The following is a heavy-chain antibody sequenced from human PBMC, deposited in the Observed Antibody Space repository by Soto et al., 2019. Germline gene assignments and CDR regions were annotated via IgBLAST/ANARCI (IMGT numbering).Heavy chain of an antibody. CDR2: VYYDGST. Sequence: QAQLQESGPGLVKPSETLSLTCSVSGDSVSSYYWSWIRQPPGKGLEWIGYVYYDGSTNYNPSLETRVTISIDTSKNQVSLKLNSVTAADTAVYHCARGRRSPTVYYGLDVWGQGTTVAVSS. J-gene: IGHJ6*02. V-gene: IGHV4-59*02. D-gene: IGHD1-26*01. CDR3: ARGRRSPTVYYGLDV. CDR1: GDSVSSYY.